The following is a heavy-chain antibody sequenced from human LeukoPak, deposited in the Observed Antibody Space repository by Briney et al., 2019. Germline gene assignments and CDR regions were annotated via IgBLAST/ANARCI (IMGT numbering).Heavy chain of an antibody. V-gene: IGHV1-18*01. D-gene: IGHD1-26*01. CDR2: ISAYNGNT. J-gene: IGHJ5*02. CDR1: GGTFSSYA. Sequence: ASAKVSCKASGGTFSSYAISWVRQAPGQGLEWMGWISAYNGNTNYAQKLQGRVTMTTDTSTSTAYIELRSLRSDDTAVYYCARFKVGATYWFDPWGQGTLVTVSS. CDR3: ARFKVGATYWFDP.